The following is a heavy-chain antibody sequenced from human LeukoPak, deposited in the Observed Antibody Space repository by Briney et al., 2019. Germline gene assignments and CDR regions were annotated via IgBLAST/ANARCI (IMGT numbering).Heavy chain of an antibody. D-gene: IGHD4-17*01. Sequence: PSETLSLTCTVSGGSISSHYWSWIRQPPGKGLEWVGYIYYSGSTNYNPSLKSRLTISVDTSKNQFSRKLSSVTAADTAAYYCERGGYGDYDYWGEGTLVTVSS. CDR3: ERGGYGDYDY. CDR1: GGSISSHY. J-gene: IGHJ4*02. V-gene: IGHV4-59*11. CDR2: IYYSGST.